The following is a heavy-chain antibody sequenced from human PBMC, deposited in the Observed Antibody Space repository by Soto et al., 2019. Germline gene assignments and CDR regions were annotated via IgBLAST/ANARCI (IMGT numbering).Heavy chain of an antibody. J-gene: IGHJ4*02. CDR3: ARKRLYYYDSSGYYDGRSSNYFDY. V-gene: IGHV4-31*03. CDR2: IYYNGTT. CDR1: GGSIGSPNFS. Sequence: PSETLSLTCTVIGGSIGSPNFSWSWIRQHPGKGPEWIGNIYYNGTTTYSPSLESRLTISLDPSKNQFSLKLSSVTAADTAVYYCARKRLYYYDSSGYYDGRSSNYFDYWGQGTLVTVSS. D-gene: IGHD3-22*01.